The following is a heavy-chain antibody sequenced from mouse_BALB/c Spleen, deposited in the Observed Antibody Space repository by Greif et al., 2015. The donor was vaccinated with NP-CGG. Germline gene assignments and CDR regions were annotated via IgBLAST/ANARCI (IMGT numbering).Heavy chain of an antibody. Sequence: VQLQQSGAELVKPGASVKLSCTASGFNIKDTYMHWVKQRPEQGLEWIGRIDPANGNTKYDPKFQGKATITADTSSNTAYLQLSSLTSEDTAVYYCAEDNWDYYYAMDYWGQGTSVTVSS. CDR3: AEDNWDYYYAMDY. V-gene: IGHV14-3*02. CDR1: GFNIKDTY. D-gene: IGHD4-1*01. CDR2: IDPANGNT. J-gene: IGHJ4*01.